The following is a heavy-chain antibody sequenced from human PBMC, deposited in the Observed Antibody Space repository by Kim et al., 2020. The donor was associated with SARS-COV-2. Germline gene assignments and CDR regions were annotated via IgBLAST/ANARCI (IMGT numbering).Heavy chain of an antibody. CDR3: ARGVDYYDSSGYSAVDY. D-gene: IGHD3-22*01. J-gene: IGHJ4*02. CDR2: IYYSGST. Sequence: SETLSLTCTVSGGSISSGGYYWSWIRQHPGKGLEWIGYIYYSGSTYYNPSLKSRVTISVDTSKNQFSLKLSSVTAADTAVYYCARGVDYYDSSGYSAVDYWGQGTLVTVSS. V-gene: IGHV4-31*03. CDR1: GGSISSGGYY.